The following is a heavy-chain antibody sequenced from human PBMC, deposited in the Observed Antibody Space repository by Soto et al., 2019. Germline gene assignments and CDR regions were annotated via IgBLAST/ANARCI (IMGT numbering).Heavy chain of an antibody. V-gene: IGHV1-69*01. Sequence: QVQQVQSGPEVKKPGSSVKVSCKASGGSITSYAVSWVLQAPVQGLQWIGGIMSMFGTTHYAQKFQGRVTITADESTNTVYMELFRRRSDDTAIYYCASDRCNSYGWYYWRDPWGHGTLVTVSS. D-gene: IGHD6-19*01. CDR2: IMSMFGTT. CDR3: ASDRCNSYGWYYWRDP. CDR1: GGSITSYA. J-gene: IGHJ5*02.